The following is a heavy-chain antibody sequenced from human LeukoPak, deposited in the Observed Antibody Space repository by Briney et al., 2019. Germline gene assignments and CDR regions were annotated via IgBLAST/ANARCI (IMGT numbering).Heavy chain of an antibody. D-gene: IGHD2-2*01. CDR3: ARLRYCSSTTCYYFDS. Sequence: SETLSLTCTVSGVSISSSTYYWGWIRQPPGKGLEWIGSIYYSGSTFYNPSLQSRVTISVDTSKNQFSLKLSSVTAADTAVYYCARLRYCSSTTCYYFDSWGQGTLVTVSS. CDR1: GVSISSSTYY. V-gene: IGHV4-39*01. CDR2: IYYSGST. J-gene: IGHJ4*02.